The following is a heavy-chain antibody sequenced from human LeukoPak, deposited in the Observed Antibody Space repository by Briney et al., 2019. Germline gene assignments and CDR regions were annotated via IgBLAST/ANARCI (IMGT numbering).Heavy chain of an antibody. Sequence: ASVKVSCKASGYTFTGYYMHWVRQAPGQGLEWMGRINPNSGGTNYAQKFQGRVTMTRDTSISTAYMELSRLRSDDTAVYYCARDSYSSSWAPHDYWGQGNLVTVSS. CDR2: INPNSGGT. V-gene: IGHV1-2*06. CDR1: GYTFTGYY. D-gene: IGHD6-13*01. CDR3: ARDSYSSSWAPHDY. J-gene: IGHJ4*02.